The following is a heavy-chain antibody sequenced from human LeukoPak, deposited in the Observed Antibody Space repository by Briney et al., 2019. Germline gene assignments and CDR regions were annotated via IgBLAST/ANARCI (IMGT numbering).Heavy chain of an antibody. D-gene: IGHD3-9*01. J-gene: IGHJ6*02. CDR2: IYPGDSDT. CDR3: ARQSYYDILTGSDYYGMDV. Sequence: GESLQISFKGSGYRFTSYWIGWVRPMPGKGLGWMGIIYPGDSDTRYSPSFQGQVTISADKSISTAYLQWSSLKASDTAMYYCARQSYYDILTGSDYYGMDVWGQGTTVTVSS. V-gene: IGHV5-51*01. CDR1: GYRFTSYW.